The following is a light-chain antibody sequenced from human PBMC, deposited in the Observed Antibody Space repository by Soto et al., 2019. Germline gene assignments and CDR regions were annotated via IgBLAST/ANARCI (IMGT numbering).Light chain of an antibody. CDR3: QQRQYWPPIT. Sequence: VLTQSPATLSLSPGERATLSCRASQSVSSYLAWYQQKPGQAPRLLIYDTSNRATGVPARFSGSGSGTDFTLTISSLEPEDWAIYYCQQRQYWPPITFGQGTRLEIK. V-gene: IGKV3-11*01. J-gene: IGKJ5*01. CDR1: QSVSSY. CDR2: DTS.